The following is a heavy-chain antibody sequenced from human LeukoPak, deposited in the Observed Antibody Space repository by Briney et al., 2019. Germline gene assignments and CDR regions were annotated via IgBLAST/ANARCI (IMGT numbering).Heavy chain of an antibody. Sequence: PGGSLRLSCAASGFTFSNYNMNWVRQAPGKGLEWVSYISTSSGTIYYADSVKGRFTISRDNAKNSLYLQMNNLRAEDTAVYYCARENYYYDISGLVGYWGQGTLVTVSS. V-gene: IGHV3-48*01. CDR1: GFTFSNYN. CDR2: ISTSSGTI. D-gene: IGHD3-22*01. CDR3: ARENYYYDISGLVGY. J-gene: IGHJ4*02.